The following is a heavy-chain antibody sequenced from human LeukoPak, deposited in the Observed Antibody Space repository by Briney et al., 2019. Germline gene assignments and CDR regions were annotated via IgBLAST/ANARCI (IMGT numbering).Heavy chain of an antibody. Sequence: GASVKVSCKASGYTFTGYCMHWVRQAPGQGLEWVGWINPNSGGTNYAHKFQGRLTMIRETSINTPFMQLIRLRSDDTAVYYCARDEYCTSTSCYFLDYWGQGTLVSVSS. CDR1: GYTFTGYC. V-gene: IGHV1-2*02. CDR2: INPNSGGT. CDR3: ARDEYCTSTSCYFLDY. J-gene: IGHJ4*02. D-gene: IGHD2-2*01.